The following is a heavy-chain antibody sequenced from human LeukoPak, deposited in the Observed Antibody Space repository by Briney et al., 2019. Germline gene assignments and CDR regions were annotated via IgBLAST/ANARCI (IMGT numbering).Heavy chain of an antibody. CDR2: ISAYNGNT. V-gene: IGHV1-18*04. CDR1: GYTFTSYG. D-gene: IGHD6-13*01. Sequence: ASVKVSCKASGYTFTSYGISWVRQAPGQGLEWMGWISAYNGNTNYAQKLQGRVTMTTDTSTSTAYMELRSLRSEDTAVYYCAREEDLWAAAGTIDYWGQGTLVTVSS. J-gene: IGHJ4*02. CDR3: AREEDLWAAAGTIDY.